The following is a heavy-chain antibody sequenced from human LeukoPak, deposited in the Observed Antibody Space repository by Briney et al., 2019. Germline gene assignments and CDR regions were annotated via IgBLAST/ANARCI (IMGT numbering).Heavy chain of an antibody. CDR1: GYTFSSYG. CDR3: ARDKGKWEHLRYFDY. V-gene: IGHV1-18*01. J-gene: IGHJ4*02. D-gene: IGHD1-26*01. Sequence: GASVKVSCKASGYTFSSYGISWVRQAPGQGLEWMGWISAYNGNTKYAQKLQGRVTMTTDTSTSTAYMELRSLRSDDTAVYDCARDKGKWEHLRYFDYWGQGTLVTVSS. CDR2: ISAYNGNT.